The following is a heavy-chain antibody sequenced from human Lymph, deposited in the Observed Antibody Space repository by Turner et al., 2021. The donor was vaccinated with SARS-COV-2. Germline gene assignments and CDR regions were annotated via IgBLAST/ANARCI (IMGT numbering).Heavy chain of an antibody. CDR1: GDSINSSFYY. D-gene: IGHD6-19*01. J-gene: IGHJ4*02. V-gene: IGHV4-39*01. CDR2: IYYSGST. CDR3: ARGSPQGWYVPFFDY. Sequence: QMQLQESGPGLVKPSETLSLTCPVSGDSINSSFYYWGWIRQHPGKGLEWIGSIYYSGSTYSNPSLKSLVTISVDTSKNQFSLKLSSVTAADTAVFYCARGSPQGWYVPFFDYWGQGTLVTVSS.